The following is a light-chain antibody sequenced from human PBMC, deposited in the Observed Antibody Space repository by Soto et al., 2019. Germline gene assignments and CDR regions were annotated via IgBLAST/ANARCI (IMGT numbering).Light chain of an antibody. CDR2: DAS. V-gene: IGKV1-33*01. Sequence: DIQMTQSPSSLSASVGDRVTITCRASQDISNYLNWYQQRPGKAPKLLIYDASNLERGVPSRFRGTRSGTHFTFAITSLQPENVATYYCQQSDSLPITFCQGTRLEI. J-gene: IGKJ5*01. CDR3: QQSDSLPIT. CDR1: QDISNY.